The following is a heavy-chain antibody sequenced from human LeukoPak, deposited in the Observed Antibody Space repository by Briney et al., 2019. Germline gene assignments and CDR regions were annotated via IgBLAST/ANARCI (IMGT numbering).Heavy chain of an antibody. J-gene: IGHJ4*01. Sequence: SETLSLTCTISGGSISSYYWSWIRQPAGKGLEWIGHTYSSVSTHYNPSLKSRVTMSVDTSKNQFSLRVYYVTAADTAVYYCARASATGGTYFDYWGHGTLVTVSS. CDR2: TYSSVST. V-gene: IGHV4-4*07. CDR3: ARASATGGTYFDY. D-gene: IGHD1-26*01. CDR1: GGSISSYY.